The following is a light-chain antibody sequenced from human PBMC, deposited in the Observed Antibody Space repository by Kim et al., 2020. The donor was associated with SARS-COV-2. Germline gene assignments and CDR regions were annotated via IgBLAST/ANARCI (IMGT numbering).Light chain of an antibody. CDR1: QGVSSN. J-gene: IGKJ1*01. V-gene: IGKV3-15*01. CDR3: QQYNNWPPWT. Sequence: APEARATLSCRASQGVSSNLAWYQQRPGQAPRLLVYGASTRATGIPARFSGSGYGTEFTLTISSLQSEDFAVYYCQQYNNWPPWTFGQGTKVDIK. CDR2: GAS.